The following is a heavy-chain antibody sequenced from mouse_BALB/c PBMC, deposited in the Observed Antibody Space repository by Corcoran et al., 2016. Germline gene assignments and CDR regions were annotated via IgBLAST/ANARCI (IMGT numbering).Heavy chain of an antibody. D-gene: IGHD3-1*01. V-gene: IGHV14-3*02. CDR1: GFNIKDTY. J-gene: IGHJ3*01. CDR3: ARVAARATAWFAY. CDR2: INPYNDGT. Sequence: EVQLQQSGAELVKPGASVKLSCTASGFNIKDTYMHWVKQRPEQGLEWIGYINPYNDGTKYNEKFKGKATLTSDKSSSTAYMELSSLTSEDSAVYYCARVAARATAWFAYWGQGTLVTVSA.